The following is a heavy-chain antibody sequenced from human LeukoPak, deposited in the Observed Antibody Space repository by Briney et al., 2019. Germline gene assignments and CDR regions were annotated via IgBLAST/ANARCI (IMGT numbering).Heavy chain of an antibody. J-gene: IGHJ4*02. V-gene: IGHV4-31*03. CDR1: GGSISSGGYY. CDR3: ASLVWEAYYFDY. CDR2: IYYSGST. D-gene: IGHD3-16*01. Sequence: KPSQTLSLTCTVSGGSISSGGYYWSWIRQHPGKGLEWIGYIYYSGSTYYNPSLKSRVTISVDTSKNQFSLKLSSVTAADTAVYYCASLVWEAYYFDYWGQGTLVTVSS.